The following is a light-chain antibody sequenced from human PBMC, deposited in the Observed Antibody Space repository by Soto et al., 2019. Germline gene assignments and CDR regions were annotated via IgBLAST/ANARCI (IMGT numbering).Light chain of an antibody. J-gene: IGKJ1*01. Sequence: EIVLTQSPGTLSLSPGERATLSCRASQSVTSSYLAWYQQKPGQAPRLLIYGASSRATGVPDRFSGSGSGTDFTLTISRLESEDFAVYYCQQYDSSPATFGQGAKVEIK. CDR2: GAS. CDR3: QQYDSSPAT. CDR1: QSVTSSY. V-gene: IGKV3-20*01.